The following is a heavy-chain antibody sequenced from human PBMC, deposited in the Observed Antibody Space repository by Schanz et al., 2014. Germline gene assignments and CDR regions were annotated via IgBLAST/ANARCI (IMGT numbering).Heavy chain of an antibody. CDR1: GGTFVTFF. CDR2: ISPLLGVA. V-gene: IGHV1-69*04. CDR3: ARGRTFDY. Sequence: QVHLVQSGAEVKEPGSSVKVSCKPSGGTFVTFFFTWVRQAPGQGPQWMGRISPLLGVANYAQEFQGRLTITADTSTSTAYMELSSLRSEDTAVYYCARGRTFDYWGQGTLVTVSS. J-gene: IGHJ4*02.